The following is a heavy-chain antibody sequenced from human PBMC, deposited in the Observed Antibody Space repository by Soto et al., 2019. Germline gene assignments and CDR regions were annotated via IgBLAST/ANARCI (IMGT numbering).Heavy chain of an antibody. CDR1: GYSFTSYG. CDR2: ISAYNGNT. V-gene: IGHV1-18*01. D-gene: IGHD1-26*01. J-gene: IGHJ4*02. CDR3: TRAPVSGSYCFDF. Sequence: ALVKVSCKASGYSFTSYGISLVRQAPGQGLEWMGWISAYNGNTNYAQKLQGRVTMTTDTSTSTAYMELRSSVTAADTAVYYCTRAPVSGSYCFDFWGQGTPVTVSS.